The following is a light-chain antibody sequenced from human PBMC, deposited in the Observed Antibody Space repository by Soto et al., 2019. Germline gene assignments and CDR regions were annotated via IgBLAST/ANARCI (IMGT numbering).Light chain of an antibody. Sequence: QSALTQPASVSGSPGQSITISCTGTSSDIGTYNLVSWYQHYPGKAPKLMIYEGIKRPSGVSNRFSGSKSGNTASLTISGLQAEDEADYYCSSYTSSSTPYVVFGGGTKLTVL. V-gene: IGLV2-14*02. J-gene: IGLJ2*01. CDR2: EGI. CDR1: SSDIGTYNL. CDR3: SSYTSSSTPYVV.